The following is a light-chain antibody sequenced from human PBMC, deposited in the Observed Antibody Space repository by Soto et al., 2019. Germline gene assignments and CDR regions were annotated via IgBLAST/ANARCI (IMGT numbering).Light chain of an antibody. J-gene: IGLJ2*01. CDR2: EGS. V-gene: IGLV2-23*01. CDR3: CSYAGSVV. CDR1: SSDVGSYNL. Sequence: QSALTQPASVSGSPGQSITISCTGTSSDVGSYNLVSWYQQHPGKAPKLMIYEGSKRPSGVSNRFSGSKSGNTASLTSFGFQAEDEADYYCCSYAGSVVFGGGTKVTVL.